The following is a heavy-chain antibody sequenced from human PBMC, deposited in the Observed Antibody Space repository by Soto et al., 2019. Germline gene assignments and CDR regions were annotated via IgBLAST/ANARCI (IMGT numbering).Heavy chain of an antibody. D-gene: IGHD3-3*01. CDR1: DDSINSDKYY. CDR2: IYYRGNA. J-gene: IGHJ4*02. Sequence: QLQLQESGPGLVKPSETLSLTCSVSDDSINSDKYYWGWIRQPPGKGLEWIGSIYYRGNAYYNPSLQTGVAIVLEQSISQFSLRLNFVTAADSAVYFCARLEGLATFSYYFDFWGPGALVTVSS. CDR3: ARLEGLATFSYYFDF. V-gene: IGHV4-39*01.